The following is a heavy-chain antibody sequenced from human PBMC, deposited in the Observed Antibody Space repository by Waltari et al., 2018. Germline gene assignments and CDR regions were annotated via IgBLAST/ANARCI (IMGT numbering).Heavy chain of an antibody. CDR2: INPNSGGT. CDR1: GYPFTDYF. J-gene: IGHJ4*02. CDR3: ANMRPFDY. Sequence: QVHLVQSGAEVKKHGASVKVSCKASGYPFTDYFLHWVRQAPGQGLEWMGWINPNSGGTNYAQKFQGRVTMTRDTSISTAYLDLSSLRSDDTAVYYCANMRPFDYWGQGTLVTVSS. V-gene: IGHV1-2*02.